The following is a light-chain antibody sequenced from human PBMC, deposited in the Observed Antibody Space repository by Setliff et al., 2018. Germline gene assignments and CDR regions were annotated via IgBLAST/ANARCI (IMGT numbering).Light chain of an antibody. Sequence: ALTQPASVSGSPGQSITISCTGTSSDVGSYNLVSWYQQHPGKAPKLMIYEVSKRPSGVSNRFSGSKSGNTASLTISGLQAEDEADYYCCSYAGSSTLVFGGGTKVTVL. CDR2: EVS. CDR3: CSYAGSSTLV. V-gene: IGLV2-23*02. CDR1: SSDVGSYNL. J-gene: IGLJ2*01.